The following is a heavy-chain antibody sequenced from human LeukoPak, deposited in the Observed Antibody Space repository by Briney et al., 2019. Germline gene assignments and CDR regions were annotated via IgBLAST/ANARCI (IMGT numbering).Heavy chain of an antibody. Sequence: GGSLGLSCSASGFSFASYGMNWVRQAPRSGLEWVAYISAGSSNTFYADSVKGRFTISRDDADNFLHLQMNSLSAEDTAVYYCARSAVQANTPFYFDFWGQGALVTVSS. D-gene: IGHD1-26*01. CDR2: ISAGSSNT. CDR1: GFSFASYG. CDR3: ARSAVQANTPFYFDF. V-gene: IGHV3-48*01. J-gene: IGHJ4*02.